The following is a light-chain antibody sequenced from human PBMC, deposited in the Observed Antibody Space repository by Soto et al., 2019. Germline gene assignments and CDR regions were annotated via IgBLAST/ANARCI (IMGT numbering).Light chain of an antibody. V-gene: IGKV3-20*01. Sequence: EIVLTRSPGILSLSPGERATLSCRASQSVSSFLAWYQQKPGQAPRLLIYGASNRATGIPDRFSGSGSETDFTLTISRLEPEDFAVYYCQKYGNSPPFTFGPGTKVDIK. J-gene: IGKJ3*01. CDR2: GAS. CDR1: QSVSSF. CDR3: QKYGNSPPFT.